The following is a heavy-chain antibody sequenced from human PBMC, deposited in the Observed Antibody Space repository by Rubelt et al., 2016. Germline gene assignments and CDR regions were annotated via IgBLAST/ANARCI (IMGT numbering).Heavy chain of an antibody. CDR1: GYTFTSYA. CDR2: INAGNGKT. Sequence: QVQLVQSGAEVKKPGASVKVSCKASGYTFTSYAMHWVRQAPGQRLEWMGWINAGNGKTKYSQKFRGRVTITRDTSASTAYMELSSLRSEDAAVYYCARSKDTAMVTDADWYFDLWGRGTLVTVSS. V-gene: IGHV1-3*01. J-gene: IGHJ2*01. CDR3: ARSKDTAMVTDADWYFDL. D-gene: IGHD5-18*01.